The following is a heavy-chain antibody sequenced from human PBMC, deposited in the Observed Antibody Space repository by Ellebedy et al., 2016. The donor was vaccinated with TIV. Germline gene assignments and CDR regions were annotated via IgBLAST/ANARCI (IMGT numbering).Heavy chain of an antibody. J-gene: IGHJ6*03. CDR3: ARWHSFSSYYSIDV. CDR1: GFTLSSYW. V-gene: IGHV3-7*01. D-gene: IGHD6-6*01. CDR2: IKPDGSET. Sequence: GGSLRLXCEASGFTLSSYWMSWVRQAPGKGLEWVANIKPDGSETYYVDSVKGRFTISRDNAKNSLYLQFNSLRAEDTAVYYCARWHSFSSYYSIDVWGKGTTVTVSS.